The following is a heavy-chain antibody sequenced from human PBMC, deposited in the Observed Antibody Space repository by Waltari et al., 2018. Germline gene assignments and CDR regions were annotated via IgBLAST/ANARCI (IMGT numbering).Heavy chain of an antibody. J-gene: IGHJ1*01. D-gene: IGHD3-10*01. CDR2: ISGRGGST. V-gene: IGHV3-23*01. Sequence: EVQLLESGGGLVQPGGALRLSCAASGFTFSSYAMSWVRQAPGKGLEWVSAISGRGGSTYYADSVKGRFIIARDNSKNTLSLQMNSLRAEDTAVYYCAKCSPEGSGTYRYFQHWGQCTLVTVSS. CDR1: GFTFSSYA. CDR3: AKCSPEGSGTYRYFQH.